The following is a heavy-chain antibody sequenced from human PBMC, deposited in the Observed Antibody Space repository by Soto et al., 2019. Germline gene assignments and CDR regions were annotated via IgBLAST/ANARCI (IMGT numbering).Heavy chain of an antibody. Sequence: QVQLVESGGGVVQPGRSLRLSCAASGFTFSSYVMHWVRQAPGKGLEWVAVISYDGSNKYYADSVKGRFTISRDNSKNTLYLQMNSLRAEDTPVYYCAKDNRGVTDDFGMDLWGQSTAFTVSS. J-gene: IGHJ6*02. CDR3: AKDNRGVTDDFGMDL. V-gene: IGHV3-30*18. D-gene: IGHD3-10*01. CDR2: ISYDGSNK. CDR1: GFTFSSYV.